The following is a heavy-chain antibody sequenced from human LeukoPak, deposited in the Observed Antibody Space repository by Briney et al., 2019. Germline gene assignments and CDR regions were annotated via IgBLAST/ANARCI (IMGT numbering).Heavy chain of an antibody. J-gene: IGHJ6*02. CDR2: INPNSGGT. D-gene: IGHD2-2*01. CDR1: GYALSGYY. CDR3: ASALGYCSSTSCYGYYYYGMDV. V-gene: IGHV1-2*02. Sequence: ASVKVSCKGSGYALSGYYMSWVRQAAGHGVEWIGWINPNSGGTSYAHKSQGRVTMTRDTSISTAYMELSRLTSDHTAVYYCASALGYCSSTSCYGYYYYGMDVWGQGTTVTVSS.